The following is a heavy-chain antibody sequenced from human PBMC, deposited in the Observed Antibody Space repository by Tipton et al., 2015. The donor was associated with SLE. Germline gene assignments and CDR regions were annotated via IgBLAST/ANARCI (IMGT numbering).Heavy chain of an antibody. J-gene: IGHJ3*02. CDR3: AQAHLWGSYRYASDI. V-gene: IGHV4-31*03. Sequence: TLSLTCTVSGGSITTVGYYWSWNRQHPGKGLEWIGYIYDSKSTYYNPSLKSRLTMSADTSKNQISLKLSSVTAADTAVYYCAQAHLWGSYRYASDIWGQGTMVTVSS. CDR2: IYDSKST. D-gene: IGHD3-16*02. CDR1: GGSITTVGYY.